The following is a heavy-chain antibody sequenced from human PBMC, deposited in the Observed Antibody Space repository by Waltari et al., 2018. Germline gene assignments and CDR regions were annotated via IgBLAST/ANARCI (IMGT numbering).Heavy chain of an antibody. CDR3: ARMTTVTRGNYYFDY. Sequence: QLQLQESGSGLVKPSQTLSLTCAVSGGSISSGGYSWSWIRQPPGKGLEWIGYIYHSGSTYINPSLRSRATNSVDRSKNQFSLKLSSLTAADTAVYYCARMTTVTRGNYYFDYWGQGTLVTVSS. V-gene: IGHV4-30-2*01. D-gene: IGHD4-17*01. CDR2: IYHSGST. J-gene: IGHJ4*02. CDR1: GGSISSGGYS.